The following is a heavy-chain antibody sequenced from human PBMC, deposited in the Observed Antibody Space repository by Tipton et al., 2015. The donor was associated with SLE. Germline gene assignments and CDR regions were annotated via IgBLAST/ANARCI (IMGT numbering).Heavy chain of an antibody. Sequence: TLSLTCTVSGGSISSSSYYWGWIRQPPGKGLEWIGSIYYSGSTYYNPSLKSRVTISVDRSKNQFSLKLTSVTAADTAVYYCARGPPFMEWERNWFDPWGQGTQVTVSS. CDR1: GGSISSSSYY. CDR3: ARGPPFMEWERNWFDP. CDR2: IYYSGST. D-gene: IGHD3-3*02. J-gene: IGHJ5*02. V-gene: IGHV4-39*07.